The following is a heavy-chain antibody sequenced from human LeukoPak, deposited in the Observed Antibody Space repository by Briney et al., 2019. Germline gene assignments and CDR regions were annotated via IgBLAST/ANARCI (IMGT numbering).Heavy chain of an antibody. CDR1: GGSISSGGYY. V-gene: IGHV4-31*03. CDR2: IYYSGST. D-gene: IGHD3-16*02. J-gene: IGHJ4*02. Sequence: SETLSLTCTVSGGSISSGGYYWSWIRQHPGKGLEWIGYIYYSGSTYYNPSLKSRVTLSVDTSKNQFSLKLSSVTAADTAVYYCARVVYDYVWGSYRPAGPYYFDYWGQGTLVTVSS. CDR3: ARVVYDYVWGSYRPAGPYYFDY.